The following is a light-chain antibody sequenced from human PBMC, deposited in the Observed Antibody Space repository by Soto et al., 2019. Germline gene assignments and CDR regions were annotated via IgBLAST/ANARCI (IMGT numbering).Light chain of an antibody. V-gene: IGKV1-27*01. CDR2: GAS. J-gene: IGKJ4*01. CDR3: QKYNSAPLP. CDR1: QDIGNF. Sequence: IQMTQSPSSLSSSPGDSVTTTCRASQDIGNFLAWYQQKPGTVAKLLIYGASTLQSGVPSRFSGSGSDANVILTIGSLHAEDAASYYCQKYNSAPLPFVGGTKVEIK.